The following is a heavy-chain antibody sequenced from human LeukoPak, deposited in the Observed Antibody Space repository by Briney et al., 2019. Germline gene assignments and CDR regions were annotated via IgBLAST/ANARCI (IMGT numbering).Heavy chain of an antibody. CDR2: IYTSGST. CDR1: GGSISSYY. D-gene: IGHD2-2*01. Sequence: SETLSLTCTVSGGSISSYYWSWIRQPAGKGLEWIGRIYTSGSTNYNPSLKSRVTMSVDTSKNQFSLKLSSVTAADTAVYYCARDIVVVPAPSIDNWFDPWGQGTLVTVSS. J-gene: IGHJ5*02. CDR3: ARDIVVVPAPSIDNWFDP. V-gene: IGHV4-4*07.